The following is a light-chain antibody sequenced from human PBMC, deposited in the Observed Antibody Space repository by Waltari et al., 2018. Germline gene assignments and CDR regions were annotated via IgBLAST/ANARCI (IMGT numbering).Light chain of an antibody. Sequence: SYELTQPPSVSVSPGQTASITCSGDILGNKYASWYQQKPGQSPLLVIYQDTKRPSEIPGRFAGSKYANAATLTITGTQAVDEADYYCQALGTGAWVFGGGTKLTVL. CDR2: QDT. J-gene: IGLJ3*02. CDR3: QALGTGAWV. CDR1: ILGNKY. V-gene: IGLV3-1*01.